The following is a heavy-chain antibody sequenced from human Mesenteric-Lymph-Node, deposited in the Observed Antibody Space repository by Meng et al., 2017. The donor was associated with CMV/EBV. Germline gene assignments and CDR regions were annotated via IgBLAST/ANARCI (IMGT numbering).Heavy chain of an antibody. J-gene: IGHJ4*02. V-gene: IGHV4-31*02. CDR1: GGSINSRGSY. CDR3: ARDLGGYGQFDY. Sequence: VSGGSINSRGSYWNWIRQQPGKGLEWIGYMAYSGCTYEDPSLRGRVTMSRDTSKNQVSLQVTFVTVADTAIYYCARDLGGYGQFDYWGQGTLVTVSS. CDR2: MAYSGCT. D-gene: IGHD5-12*01.